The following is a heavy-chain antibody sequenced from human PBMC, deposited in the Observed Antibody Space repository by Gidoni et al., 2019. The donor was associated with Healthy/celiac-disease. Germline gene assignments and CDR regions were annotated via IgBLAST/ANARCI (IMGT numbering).Heavy chain of an antibody. J-gene: IGHJ3*02. CDR3: AKTPQAFDI. CDR2: ISGSGCST. CDR1: GFTFSSCA. V-gene: IGHV3-23*01. Sequence: EVQLLESGGGLVQPGGSLRLSCAASGFTFSSCAVSWVRPAPGKGLEWVSAISGSGCSTSYADSVKGRFTISRDNSKNTLYLQMNSLRAEDTAVYYCAKTPQAFDIWGQGTMVTVSS.